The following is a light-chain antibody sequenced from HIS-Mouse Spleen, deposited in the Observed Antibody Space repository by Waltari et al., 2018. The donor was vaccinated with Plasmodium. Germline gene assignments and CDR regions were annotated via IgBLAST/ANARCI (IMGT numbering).Light chain of an antibody. Sequence: QSALTQPASVSGSPGQSITISCTGLSSDVGGYNLVSGYQQHPGKAPKLMIYEGSKRPSGVSNRFSGSKSGNTASLTISGLQAEDEADYYCCSYAGSSTNWVFGGGTKLTVL. J-gene: IGLJ3*02. CDR3: CSYAGSSTNWV. CDR2: EGS. CDR1: SSDVGGYNL. V-gene: IGLV2-23*01.